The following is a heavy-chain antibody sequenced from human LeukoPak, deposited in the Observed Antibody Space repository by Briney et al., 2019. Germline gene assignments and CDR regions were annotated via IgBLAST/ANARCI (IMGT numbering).Heavy chain of an antibody. Sequence: GSLRLSCAASGFTFSSYSMNWVRQAPGKGLEWVSSISSSSSYIYYADSVKGRFTISRDNAKNSLYLQMNSLRAEDTAVYYCARALYIDYYGSGSYYNVGYWGQGTLVTVPS. V-gene: IGHV3-21*01. J-gene: IGHJ4*02. CDR2: ISSSSSYI. CDR3: ARALYIDYYGSGSYYNVGY. D-gene: IGHD3-10*01. CDR1: GFTFSSYS.